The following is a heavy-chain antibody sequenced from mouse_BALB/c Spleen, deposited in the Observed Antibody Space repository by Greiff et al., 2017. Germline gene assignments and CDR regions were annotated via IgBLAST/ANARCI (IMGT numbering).Heavy chain of an antibody. CDR2: ISYSGST. CDR3: AREDDYDGVDY. D-gene: IGHD2-4*01. CDR1: GYSITSDYA. Sequence: ESGPGLVKPSQSLSLTCTVTGYSITSDYAWNWIRQFPGNKLEWMGYISYSGSTSYNPSLKSRISITRDTSKNQFFLQLNSVTTEDTATYYCAREDDYDGVDYWGQGTTLTVSS. V-gene: IGHV3-2*02. J-gene: IGHJ2*01.